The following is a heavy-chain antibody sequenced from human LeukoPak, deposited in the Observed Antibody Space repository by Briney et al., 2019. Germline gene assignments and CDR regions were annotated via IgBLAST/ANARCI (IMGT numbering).Heavy chain of an antibody. J-gene: IGHJ5*02. CDR3: ARERDYYPSGSQGWFDP. CDR2: IYYSGST. Sequence: SETLSLTCTVSGGSISSYYWSWIRQPPGKGLEWIGYIYYSGSTNYNPSLKSRVTISVDTSKNQFSLKLSSVTAADTAVYYCARERDYYPSGSQGWFDPRGQGTLVTVSS. D-gene: IGHD3-10*01. V-gene: IGHV4-59*01. CDR1: GGSISSYY.